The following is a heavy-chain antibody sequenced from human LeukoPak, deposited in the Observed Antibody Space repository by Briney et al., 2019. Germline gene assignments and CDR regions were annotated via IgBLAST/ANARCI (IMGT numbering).Heavy chain of an antibody. J-gene: IGHJ4*02. V-gene: IGHV3-23*01. CDR2: ITATGDTA. CDR1: GFTFIKCA. D-gene: IGHD6-19*01. Sequence: TGGSLRLSCVGSGFTFIKCAISWVRQAPGKGLEWVAIITATGDTAYYADSVKGRFTISRDNSRNTVYMQMDSLRAEDTAIYYCAGDRNSDWYSPLDYWGQGTQVTVSS. CDR3: AGDRNSDWYSPLDY.